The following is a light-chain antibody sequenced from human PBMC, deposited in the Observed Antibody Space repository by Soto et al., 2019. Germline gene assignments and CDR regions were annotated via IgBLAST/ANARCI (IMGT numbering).Light chain of an antibody. Sequence: QSVLTQPPSASGTPGQRVTISCSGSSSNIGTDYVYWYQQLPGTAPKHLIYSNNLLPSAGPDRFSCSKSSTSASLAMSVLRFEDEADYYCEAWDDRRRGLYVFGSGTKLTVL. J-gene: IGLJ1*01. CDR3: EAWDDRRRGLYV. CDR1: SSNIGTDY. V-gene: IGLV1-47*02. CDR2: SNN.